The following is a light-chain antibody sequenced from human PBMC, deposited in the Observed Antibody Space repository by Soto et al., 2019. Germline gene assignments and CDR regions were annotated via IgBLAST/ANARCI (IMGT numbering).Light chain of an antibody. J-gene: IGKJ4*01. V-gene: IGKV3-15*01. Sequence: VVTQAPDTLSVSPGEKATLSCRASQTINNNVAWYQLKDGQVPRLVIYGASTRATDIPARFRGSGYGTEVTLTVDTLQSEDIAIYYCQQYYHWPVTFGGGTKVDIK. CDR3: QQYYHWPVT. CDR1: QTINNN. CDR2: GAS.